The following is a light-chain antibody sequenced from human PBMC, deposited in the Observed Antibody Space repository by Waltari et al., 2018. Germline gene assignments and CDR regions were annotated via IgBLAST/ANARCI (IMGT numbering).Light chain of an antibody. CDR1: SSDVGSYNL. CDR2: EGS. CDR3: CSYAGSSTLV. Sequence: QSALTQPASVSGSPGQSITISCTGTSSDVGSYNLVSWYQQHRGKAPKLMIYEGSKRPSGFSNRFSGSKSGNTASLTSSGLQAEDEADYYCCSYAGSSTLVFGGGTKLTVL. V-gene: IGLV2-23*01. J-gene: IGLJ2*01.